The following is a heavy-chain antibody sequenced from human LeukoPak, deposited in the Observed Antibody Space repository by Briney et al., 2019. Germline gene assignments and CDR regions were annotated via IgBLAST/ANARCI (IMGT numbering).Heavy chain of an antibody. CDR1: GFTFSNAW. J-gene: IGHJ4*02. D-gene: IGHD2-15*01. CDR2: IKSKTDGGTT. CDR3: VRSLFSAADF. Sequence: PGGSLRLSCAASGFTFSNAWMSWVRQAPGKGLEWVGRIKSKTDGGTTDYAAPAKGRFTISRDNAKNTAYLQMNSLRAEDTAVYYCVRSLFSAADFWGQGTLVTVSS. V-gene: IGHV3-15*05.